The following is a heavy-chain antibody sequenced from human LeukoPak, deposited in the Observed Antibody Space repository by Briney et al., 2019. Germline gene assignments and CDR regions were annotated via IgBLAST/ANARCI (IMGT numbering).Heavy chain of an antibody. CDR2: INPNGGAT. J-gene: IGHJ4*02. V-gene: IGHV1-2*02. Sequence: ASVKVSCKASGYTFIGYYMHWVRQAPGLGLEWMGWINPNGGATTYAQKFQGRVTMTRDTSISTAYMELSRLGSDDTAVYYCARDWRYLWDYWGQGTLVTVSS. CDR1: GYTFIGYY. CDR3: ARDWRYLWDY. D-gene: IGHD3-16*01.